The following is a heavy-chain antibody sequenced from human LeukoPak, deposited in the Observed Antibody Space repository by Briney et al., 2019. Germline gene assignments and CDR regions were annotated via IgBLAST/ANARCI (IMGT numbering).Heavy chain of an antibody. J-gene: IGHJ5*02. V-gene: IGHV1-2*02. CDR2: INPNSGGT. Sequence: ASVKVSCKASGYTFTGYYMHWVRQAPGQGLEWMGWINPNSGGTNYAQKFQGRVTMTRDTSISTAYMKLSRLRSDDTAVYYCARDDYGDYSWFDPWGQGTLVTVSS. D-gene: IGHD4-17*01. CDR1: GYTFTGYY. CDR3: ARDDYGDYSWFDP.